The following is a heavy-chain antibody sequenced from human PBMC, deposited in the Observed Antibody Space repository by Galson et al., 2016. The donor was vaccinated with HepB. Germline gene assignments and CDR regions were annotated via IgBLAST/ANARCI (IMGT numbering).Heavy chain of an antibody. Sequence: SETLSLTCAVSGDSISTLNWWSWVRQPPGKGLEWIGDIYHSGSTNYNPSLKSRVTVSIDKSKNHFSLNLTSVTAADTAVYYCARREMITRVDAFDFWGQGTMVTVSS. V-gene: IGHV4-4*02. CDR3: ARREMITRVDAFDF. J-gene: IGHJ3*01. CDR2: IYHSGST. CDR1: GDSISTLNW. D-gene: IGHD1-20*01.